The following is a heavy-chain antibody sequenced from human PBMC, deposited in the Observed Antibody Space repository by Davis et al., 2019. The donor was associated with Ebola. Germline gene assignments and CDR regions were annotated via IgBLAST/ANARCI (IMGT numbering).Heavy chain of an antibody. J-gene: IGHJ6*02. CDR2: IWYDGSNK. D-gene: IGHD2-15*01. V-gene: IGHV3-33*01. CDR1: GFTFSSYG. CDR3: ARDLGGIVSTLYYYGMDV. Sequence: GGSLRLSCEASGFTFSSYGMHWVRQAPGKGLEWVAVIWYDGSNKYYADSVKGRFTISRDNSKNTLYLQMNSLRAEDTAVYYCARDLGGIVSTLYYYGMDVWGQGTTVTVSS.